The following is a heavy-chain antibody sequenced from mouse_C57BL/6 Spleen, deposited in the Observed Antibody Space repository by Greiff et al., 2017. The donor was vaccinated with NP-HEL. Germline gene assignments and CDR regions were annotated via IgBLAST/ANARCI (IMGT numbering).Heavy chain of an antibody. CDR1: GYSFTGYF. Sequence: VQLQQSGPELVKPGDSVKISCKASGYSFTGYFMNWVMQSHGKSLEWIGRINPYNGDTFYNQKFKGKATLTVDKSSSTAHMELRSLTSEDSAVYYCARDGYGNYGDYWGQGTTLTVSS. CDR3: ARDGYGNYGDY. D-gene: IGHD2-1*01. V-gene: IGHV1-20*01. CDR2: INPYNGDT. J-gene: IGHJ2*01.